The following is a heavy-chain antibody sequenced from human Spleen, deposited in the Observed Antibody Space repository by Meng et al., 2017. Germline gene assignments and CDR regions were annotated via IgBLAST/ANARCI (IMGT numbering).Heavy chain of an antibody. CDR3: ATTTDMYSGSYYRYYYGMDV. V-gene: IGHV1-2*06. J-gene: IGHJ6*02. D-gene: IGHD1-26*01. Sequence: QVQLVQSGAEVKKPGASVKVSCKASGYTFTGYYMHWVRQAPGQGLEWMGRINPNSGGTNYAQKFQGRVTMTRDTSISTAYMELSRLRSDDTAVYYCATTTDMYSGSYYRYYYGMDVWGQGTTVTVSS. CDR2: INPNSGGT. CDR1: GYTFTGYY.